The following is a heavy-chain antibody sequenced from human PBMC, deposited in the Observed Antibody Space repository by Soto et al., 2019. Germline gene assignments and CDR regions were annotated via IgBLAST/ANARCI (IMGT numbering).Heavy chain of an antibody. V-gene: IGHV3-7*03. CDR1: GFTFSSYW. CDR3: ARVLDTAREPAYYYGMDV. J-gene: IGHJ6*02. CDR2: IKQDGSEK. Sequence: EVQLVESGGGLVQPGGSLRLSCAASGFTFSSYWMSWVRQAPGKGLEWVANIKQDGSEKYYVDSVKGRFTISRDNAKNSLYLQMNSLRAEDTAVYCCARVLDTAREPAYYYGMDVWGQGTTVTVSS. D-gene: IGHD5-18*01.